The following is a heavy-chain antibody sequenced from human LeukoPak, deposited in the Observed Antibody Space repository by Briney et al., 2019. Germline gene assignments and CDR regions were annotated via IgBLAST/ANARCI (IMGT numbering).Heavy chain of an antibody. CDR3: AKETGYSSSWVGLG. V-gene: IGHV1-2*04. CDR1: GYTSTGYY. CDR2: INPNSGGT. Sequence: GASVKISCKASGYTSTGYYMHWVRQAPGQGLEWMGWINPNSGGTNYAQKFQGWVTMTRDTSISTAYMELSRLRSDDTAVYYCAKETGYSSSWVGLGGGQGTLVTVSS. J-gene: IGHJ4*02. D-gene: IGHD6-13*01.